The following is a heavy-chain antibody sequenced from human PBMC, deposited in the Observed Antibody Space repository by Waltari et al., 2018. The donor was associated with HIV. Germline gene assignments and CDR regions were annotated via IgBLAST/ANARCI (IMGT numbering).Heavy chain of an antibody. V-gene: IGHV3-30*02. J-gene: IGHJ6*02. Sequence: QVQLVESGGGVVQPGGSLRLSCAASGFTFRHHGLHWVRQAPGKGLEWVAFIRYDGSDKYYADFVKGRFTISRDNSKNTLYLQTNSLRAEDTAVYYCAKTTMVTPYYYYGVDVWGQGATVTVSS. CDR2: IRYDGSDK. CDR3: AKTTMVTPYYYYGVDV. D-gene: IGHD5-18*01. CDR1: GFTFRHHG.